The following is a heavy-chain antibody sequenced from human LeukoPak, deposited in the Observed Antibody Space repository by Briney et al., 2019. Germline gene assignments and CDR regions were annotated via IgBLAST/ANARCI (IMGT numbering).Heavy chain of an antibody. J-gene: IGHJ4*02. Sequence: SVKVSCKASGGTFTSYAISWVRQAPGQGLEWMGGIIPIFGTANYAQKFQGRVTITADESTSTAYMELSSLRSEDTAVYYCAAWGSSGRGDYWGQGTLVTVSS. V-gene: IGHV1-69*13. CDR3: AAWGSSGRGDY. CDR1: GGTFTSYA. D-gene: IGHD3-10*01. CDR2: IIPIFGTA.